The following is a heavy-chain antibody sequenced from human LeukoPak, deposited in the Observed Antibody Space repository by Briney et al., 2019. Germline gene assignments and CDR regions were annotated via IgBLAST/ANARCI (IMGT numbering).Heavy chain of an antibody. CDR1: GFTFSTSN. V-gene: IGHV3-21*04. CDR2: ISSSSNYI. J-gene: IGHJ4*02. CDR3: ARTGNQLLSGYFDY. D-gene: IGHD2-2*01. Sequence: KPGGSLRLSCAASGFTFSTSNMNWVRQAPGKGLEWVSSISSSSNYIYYADSLKGRFTISRDNAKNSLYLQMNSLRAEDTAVYYCARTGNQLLSGYFDYWGQGTLVTVSS.